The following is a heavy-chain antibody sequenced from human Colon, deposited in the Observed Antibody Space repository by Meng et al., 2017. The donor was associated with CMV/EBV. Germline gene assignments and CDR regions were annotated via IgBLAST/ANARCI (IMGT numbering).Heavy chain of an antibody. CDR2: IKQDGSEK. CDR3: ASLVVVPAAPNWFDP. D-gene: IGHD2-2*01. V-gene: IGHV3-7*01. Sequence: GESLKISCAASGFTFSSYWMSWVRQAPGKGLEWVANIKQDGSEKYYVDSVKGRFTISRDNAKNSLYLQMNSLRAEDTAVYYCASLVVVPAAPNWFDPWGQGTLVTVSS. J-gene: IGHJ5*02. CDR1: GFTFSSYW.